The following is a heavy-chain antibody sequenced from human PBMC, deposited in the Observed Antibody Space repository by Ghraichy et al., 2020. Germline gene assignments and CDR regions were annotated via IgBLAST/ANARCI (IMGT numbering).Heavy chain of an antibody. CDR3: AKESIIWPRTVAATHGGFDP. Sequence: GGSLRLSCAASGFTFGDYAMHWIRQAPGKGLEWVSGISWNSGSIGYAASVKGRFTISRDNAKNSLYLQMNSLRAEDTALYYCAKESIIWPRTVAATHGGFDPWGQGTLVTVSS. J-gene: IGHJ5*02. CDR1: GFTFGDYA. CDR2: ISWNSGSI. V-gene: IGHV3-9*01. D-gene: IGHD1-26*01.